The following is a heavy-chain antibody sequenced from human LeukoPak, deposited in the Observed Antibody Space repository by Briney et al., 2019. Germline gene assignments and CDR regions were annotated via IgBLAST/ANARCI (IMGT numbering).Heavy chain of an antibody. D-gene: IGHD3-10*01. J-gene: IGHJ4*02. CDR3: AKEGGRMVRGVIDY. Sequence: GGSLRLSCAASGFTVSSNYMSWVRHAPGKGLEWVSVIYSGGSTYYADSVKGRFTISRDNSKNTLYLQMNSLRAEDTAVYYCAKEGGRMVRGVIDYWGQGTLVTVSS. CDR2: IYSGGST. V-gene: IGHV3-66*01. CDR1: GFTVSSNY.